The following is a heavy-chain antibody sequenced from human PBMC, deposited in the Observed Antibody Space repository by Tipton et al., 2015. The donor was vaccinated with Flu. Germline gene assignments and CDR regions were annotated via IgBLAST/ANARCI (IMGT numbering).Heavy chain of an antibody. CDR3: ARDHPPSITVLGEITDYFGMAV. D-gene: IGHD3-3*01. CDR1: GGSISSGGAY. Sequence: GLVKPSQTLSLTCTVSGGSISSGGAYWSWIRQHPGKGLEWIGCIYYSGSTYYNPSLESRLTISVDTSKNQFSLRMNSVTAADTAVYYCARDHPPSITVLGEITDYFGMAVWGQGTTVTVSS. V-gene: IGHV4-31*03. J-gene: IGHJ6*02. CDR2: IYYSGST.